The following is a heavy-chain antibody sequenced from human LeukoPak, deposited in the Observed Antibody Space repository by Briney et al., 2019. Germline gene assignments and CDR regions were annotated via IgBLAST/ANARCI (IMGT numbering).Heavy chain of an antibody. CDR1: GGSISSSSYY. CDR2: VYYSGST. J-gene: IGHJ3*02. D-gene: IGHD2-2*01. V-gene: IGHV4-39*01. Sequence: SETLSLTCTVSGGSISSSSYYWGWIRQPPGKGLEWIGSVYYSGSTYYNPSLKSRVTISVDTSKNQFSLKLSSVTAADTAVYYCARGVVPAASFAFDIWGQGTTVTVSS. CDR3: ARGVVPAASFAFDI.